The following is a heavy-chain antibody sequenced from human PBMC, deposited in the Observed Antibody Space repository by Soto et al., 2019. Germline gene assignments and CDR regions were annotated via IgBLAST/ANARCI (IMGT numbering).Heavy chain of an antibody. CDR3: AREQAVAGTDYYYGMDV. CDR1: GFTFSSYG. J-gene: IGHJ6*02. CDR2: IWYDGSNK. V-gene: IGHV3-33*01. Sequence: GGSLRLSCAASGFTFSSYGMHWVRQAPGKGLEWVAVIWYDGSNKHYADSVKGRFTISRDNSKNTLYLQMNSLRAEDTAVYYCAREQAVAGTDYYYGMDVWGQGTTVTVSS. D-gene: IGHD6-19*01.